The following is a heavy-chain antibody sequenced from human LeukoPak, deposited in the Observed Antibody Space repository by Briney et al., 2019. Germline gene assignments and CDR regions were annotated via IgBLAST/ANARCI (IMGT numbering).Heavy chain of an antibody. CDR3: ARDRIGGGGGYSDY. Sequence: SESLSLTCTVSGGSISSYYWSWIRQPPGKGLEWIGYIYYSGSTYYNPSLKSRVTISVDTSKNQFSLKLSSVTAAETAVYYCARDRIGGGGGYSDYWGQGTLVTVSS. J-gene: IGHJ4*02. V-gene: IGHV4-59*01. D-gene: IGHD3-16*01. CDR1: GGSISSYY. CDR2: IYYSGST.